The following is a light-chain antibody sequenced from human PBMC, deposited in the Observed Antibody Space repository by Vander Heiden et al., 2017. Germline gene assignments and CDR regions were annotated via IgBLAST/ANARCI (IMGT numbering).Light chain of an antibody. CDR2: AAS. J-gene: IGKJ2*01. CDR3: QQSYSTPPYT. V-gene: IGKV1-39*01. Sequence: DIQMTQSPSSLSASVGDRVTITCRAGQSISSYLTWYQHKPGKAPKLLIYAASSLQSGVPSRFSGSGSGTDFTLTISSLQPEDFATYYCQQSYSTPPYTFGQGTKLEIK. CDR1: QSISSY.